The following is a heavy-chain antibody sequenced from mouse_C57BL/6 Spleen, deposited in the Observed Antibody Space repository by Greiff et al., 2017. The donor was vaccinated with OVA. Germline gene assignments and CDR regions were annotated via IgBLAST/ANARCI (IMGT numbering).Heavy chain of an antibody. D-gene: IGHD1-1*01. CDR1: GYTFTSYW. Sequence: QVQLQQPGAELVMPGASVKLSCKASGYTFTSYWMHWVKQRPGQGLEWIGEIDPSDSYTNYNQKFKGKSTLTVDKSSSPAYMQLSSLTSEDSAVYYCARADYYGSYAMGYWGQGASVTVAS. V-gene: IGHV1-69*01. J-gene: IGHJ4*01. CDR2: IDPSDSYT. CDR3: ARADYYGSYAMGY.